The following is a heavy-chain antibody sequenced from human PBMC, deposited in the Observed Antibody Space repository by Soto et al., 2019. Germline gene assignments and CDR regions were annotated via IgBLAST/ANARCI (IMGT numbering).Heavy chain of an antibody. D-gene: IGHD2-15*01. J-gene: IGHJ6*02. CDR3: ARTDIVVVVASGTPATSYYGMDF. CDR1: GFTFSDYY. Sequence: QVQLVESGGGLVKPGGSLRLSCAASGFTFSDYYMSWIRQAPGKGLEWVSYISSSGSTIYYADSVKGRFTISRDNAKNSYYLQMNSLSAQDTAVYYCARTDIVVVVASGTPATSYYGMDFWGQGTTVTVSS. V-gene: IGHV3-11*01. CDR2: ISSSGSTI.